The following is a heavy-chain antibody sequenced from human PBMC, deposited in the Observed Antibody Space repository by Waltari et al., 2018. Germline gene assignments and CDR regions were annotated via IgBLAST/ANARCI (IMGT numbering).Heavy chain of an antibody. D-gene: IGHD5-18*01. CDR3: AKGLGYSYGNYYFDY. V-gene: IGHV3-23*01. CDR1: GFTFSSYP. CDR2: ISGSGGST. J-gene: IGHJ4*02. Sequence: EVQLLESGGGLVQPGGSLRLSCAASGFTFSSYPMSWVRQAPGKGLEWVSAISGSGGSTYYADSVKGRFTISRDNSKNTLYLQMNSLRAEDTAVYYCAKGLGYSYGNYYFDYWGQGTLVIVSS.